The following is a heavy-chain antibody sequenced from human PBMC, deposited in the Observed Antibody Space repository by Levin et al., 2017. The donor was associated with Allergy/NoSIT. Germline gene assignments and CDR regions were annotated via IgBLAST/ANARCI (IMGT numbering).Heavy chain of an antibody. Sequence: ETLSLTCTVSGGSISSSSYYWGWIRQPPGKGLEWIGSIYYSGSTYYNPSLKSRVTISVDTSKNQFSLKLSSVTAADTAVYYCARGRGGYNYYYYGMDVWGQGTTVTVSS. V-gene: IGHV4-39*07. D-gene: IGHD5-12*01. CDR3: ARGRGGYNYYYYGMDV. CDR2: IYYSGST. CDR1: GGSISSSSYY. J-gene: IGHJ6*02.